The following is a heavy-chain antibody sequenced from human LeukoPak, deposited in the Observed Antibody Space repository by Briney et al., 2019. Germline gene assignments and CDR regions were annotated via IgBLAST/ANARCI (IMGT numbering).Heavy chain of an antibody. CDR1: GGSISSYY. V-gene: IGHV4-59*01. J-gene: IGHJ4*02. Sequence: SGTLSLTCTVSGGSISSYYWSWIRQPPGKGLEWIGYIYYSGSTNYNPSLKSRVTISVDTSKNQFSLKLSSVTAADTAVYYCARGKYGGYPNDYWGQGTLVTVSS. D-gene: IGHD5-12*01. CDR2: IYYSGST. CDR3: ARGKYGGYPNDY.